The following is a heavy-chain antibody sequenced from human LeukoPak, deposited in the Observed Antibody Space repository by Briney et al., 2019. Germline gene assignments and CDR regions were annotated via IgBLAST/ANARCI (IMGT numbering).Heavy chain of an antibody. V-gene: IGHV4-34*01. Sequence: SETLSLTCAVYGGSFSGYYWSWIRQPPGKGLEWIGEINHSGSTNYNPSLKSRVTISVDTSKNQFSLKLSSVTAADTAVYYCARNRGASYYYYYMDVWGKGTTVTVSS. D-gene: IGHD1-26*01. CDR1: GGSFSGYY. CDR3: ARNRGASYYYYYMDV. CDR2: INHSGST. J-gene: IGHJ6*03.